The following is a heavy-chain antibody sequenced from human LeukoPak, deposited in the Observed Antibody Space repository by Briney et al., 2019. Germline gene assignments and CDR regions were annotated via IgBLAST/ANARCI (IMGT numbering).Heavy chain of an antibody. CDR2: ISGSGGST. CDR3: AKVCYGGWSPWDYFDY. V-gene: IGHV3-23*01. CDR1: GFTFSSYA. J-gene: IGHJ4*02. Sequence: PGGSLRLSCAASGFTFSSYAMSWVRQAPGKGLEWVSAISGSGGSTYYADSVKGRFTISRDNSKNTLYLQMNSLRAEDTAVYYCAKVCYGGWSPWDYFDYWGQGTLVTVSS. D-gene: IGHD6-19*01.